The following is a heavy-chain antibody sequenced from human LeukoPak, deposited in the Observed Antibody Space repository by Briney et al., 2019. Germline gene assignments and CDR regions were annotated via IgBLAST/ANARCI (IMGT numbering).Heavy chain of an antibody. CDR1: GFTFSSYS. D-gene: IGHD4-17*01. V-gene: IGHV3-48*01. CDR2: ISSSSSTI. Sequence: PGGSLRLSCAASGFTFSSYSMNWVRQAPGKGLEWVSYISSSSSTIYYADSVKGRFTISRDNAKNSLYLQMNSLRAEDTAVYYCARDYGDYVADPLDYWGQGTLVTVSS. J-gene: IGHJ4*02. CDR3: ARDYGDYVADPLDY.